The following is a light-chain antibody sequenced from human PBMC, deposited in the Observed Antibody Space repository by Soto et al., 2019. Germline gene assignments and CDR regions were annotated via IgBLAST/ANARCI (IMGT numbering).Light chain of an antibody. V-gene: IGKV3-20*01. CDR2: GAS. J-gene: IGKJ4*01. CDR1: QSVSNNY. CDR3: QQYGGMPIT. Sequence: EIVLTQSPGTLSLSPGERATLSCRASQSVSNNYLAWYQQKPGQAPRLLIYGASTRATGIPDRFWGGGSGTDFTLTIEKLEPEDFAVYYCQQYGGMPITFGGGTKVDIK.